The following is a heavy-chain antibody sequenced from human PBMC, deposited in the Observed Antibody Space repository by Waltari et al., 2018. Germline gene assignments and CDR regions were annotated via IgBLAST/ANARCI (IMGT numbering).Heavy chain of an antibody. D-gene: IGHD3-3*01. V-gene: IGHV3-23*03. CDR1: GFTFGTYA. CDR3: AKDSSPFLEHRVYYYYYMDV. J-gene: IGHJ6*03. Sequence: EVQLLESGGGLVQPGGSLRLSCAASGFTFGTYAMSLVGQAPGGGLEWVSVFYSGGTTYYADSVKGRFTISRDNSKNTLYLQMNSLRAEDTAVYYCAKDSSPFLEHRVYYYYYMDVWGKGTTVTVSS. CDR2: FYSGGTT.